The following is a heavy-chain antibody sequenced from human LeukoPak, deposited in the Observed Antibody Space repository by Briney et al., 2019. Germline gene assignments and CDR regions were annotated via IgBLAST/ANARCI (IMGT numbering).Heavy chain of an antibody. CDR2: IKQDASQK. V-gene: IGHV3-7*01. Sequence: GGSLRLSCAASGFNFSIYWMSWVRQAPGKGLEWVASIKQDASQKYHVDSVRDRFTISRDNAKNSLYLQMNSLRAEDTAVCYCVRDPFDYWGQGTLVTVSS. J-gene: IGHJ4*02. CDR1: GFNFSIYW. CDR3: VRDPFDY.